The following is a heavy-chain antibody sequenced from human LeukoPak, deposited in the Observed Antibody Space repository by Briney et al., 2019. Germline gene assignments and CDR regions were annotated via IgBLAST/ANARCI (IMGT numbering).Heavy chain of an antibody. CDR1: GGSISSGGYY. Sequence: SETLSLTCTVSGGSISSGGYYWSWIRQHPGKGLEWIGYIYYSGSTYYNPSLKSRVTISVDTSKNQFSLKLSSVTAADTAVYYCARRLQVNYYYYMDVWGQGTTVTVSS. J-gene: IGHJ6*03. CDR2: IYYSGST. V-gene: IGHV4-31*03. D-gene: IGHD4-11*01. CDR3: ARRLQVNYYYYMDV.